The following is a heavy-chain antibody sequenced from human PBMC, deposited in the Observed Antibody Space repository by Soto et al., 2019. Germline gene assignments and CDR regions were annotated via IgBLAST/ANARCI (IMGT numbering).Heavy chain of an antibody. Sequence: GDSVKVSCKASGYTFTGYYMHWVLQAPGQGLEWMGWISPNSGGTNYAQKFQGRVTMTRDTSISTAYMELSRLRSDDTAVYYCARGMGATPGFDYWGQGTLVTVSS. CDR3: ARGMGATPGFDY. CDR2: ISPNSGGT. CDR1: GYTFTGYY. D-gene: IGHD1-26*01. V-gene: IGHV1-2*02. J-gene: IGHJ4*02.